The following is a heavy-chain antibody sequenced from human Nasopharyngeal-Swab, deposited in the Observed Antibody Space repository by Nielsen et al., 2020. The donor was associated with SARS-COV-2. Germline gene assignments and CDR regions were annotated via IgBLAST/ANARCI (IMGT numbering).Heavy chain of an antibody. Sequence: SETLFLTCTVSGVSITSQYWSWIRQPPGKGLEWIGYISHNSGTGYKPSLKSRVTMFMDTSKNQFSLRLRSVTAADTAVYYCAKEGATGWFDPWGQGTLVTVSS. V-gene: IGHV4-59*11. CDR2: ISHNSGT. J-gene: IGHJ5*02. CDR3: AKEGATGWFDP. CDR1: GVSITSQY.